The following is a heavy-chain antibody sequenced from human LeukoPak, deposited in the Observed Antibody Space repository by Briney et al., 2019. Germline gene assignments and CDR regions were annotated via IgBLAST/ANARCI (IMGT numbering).Heavy chain of an antibody. J-gene: IGHJ4*02. Sequence: GGSLRLSCAASGFTFSSYAMSWVRQAPGKGLEWVSAISGSGGGTYFADSVKGRFTISRDNSKNTLYLQLNSLRAEDTAVYYCAKEEWSGYCSGGTCPHFNYWGQGTLVTVSS. D-gene: IGHD2-15*01. V-gene: IGHV3-23*01. CDR2: ISGSGGGT. CDR3: AKEEWSGYCSGGTCPHFNY. CDR1: GFTFSSYA.